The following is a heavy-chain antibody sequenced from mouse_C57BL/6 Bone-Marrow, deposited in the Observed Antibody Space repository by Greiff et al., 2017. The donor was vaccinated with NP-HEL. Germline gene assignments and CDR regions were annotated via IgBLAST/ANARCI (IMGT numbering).Heavy chain of an antibody. J-gene: IGHJ2*01. V-gene: IGHV14-4*01. CDR3: TTHYGSIYYFDY. D-gene: IGHD1-1*01. Sequence: VQLKESGAELVRPGASVKLSCTASSFNIKDDYMHWVKQRPEQGLEWIGWIDPENGDTEYASKFHGKATITADTSSNTAYLQLSSLTSEDTAVYYCTTHYGSIYYFDYWGQGTTLTVSS. CDR2: IDPENGDT. CDR1: SFNIKDDY.